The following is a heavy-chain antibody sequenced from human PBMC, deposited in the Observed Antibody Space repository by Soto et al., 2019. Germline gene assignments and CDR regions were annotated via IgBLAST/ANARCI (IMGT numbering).Heavy chain of an antibody. Sequence: GGSLRLSCAASGFTFSSYGMHWVRQAPGKGLEWVAVIWYDGSNKYYADSVKGRFTISRDNSKNTLYLQMNSLRAEDTAVYYCARDPHYGGATVFDYWGQGTLVTVSS. CDR3: ARDPHYGGATVFDY. CDR2: IWYDGSNK. CDR1: GFTFSSYG. J-gene: IGHJ4*02. D-gene: IGHD3-16*01. V-gene: IGHV3-33*01.